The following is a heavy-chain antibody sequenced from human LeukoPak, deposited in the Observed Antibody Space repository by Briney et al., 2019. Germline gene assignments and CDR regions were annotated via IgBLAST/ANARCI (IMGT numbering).Heavy chain of an antibody. Sequence: GGSLRLSCAASGFTFRNYDMIWVRQAPGKGLEWVSVIRGSGEISYYADSVKGRFTISRDNVKNTRYLQMSSLRAEDTAVYYCAKRLLVGAPSAFDVWGQGTMVTVPS. V-gene: IGHV3-23*01. D-gene: IGHD1-26*01. CDR3: AKRLLVGAPSAFDV. CDR1: GFTFRNYD. J-gene: IGHJ3*01. CDR2: IRGSGEIS.